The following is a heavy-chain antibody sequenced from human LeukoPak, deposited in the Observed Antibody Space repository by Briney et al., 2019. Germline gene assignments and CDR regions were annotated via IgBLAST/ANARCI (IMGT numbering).Heavy chain of an antibody. CDR1: GGSISSGSYY. Sequence: SETLSLTCTVSGGSISSGSYYWSWIRQPAGKGLEWIGRIYTCGSTNYNPSLKSRVTISVDTSKNQFSLKLSSVTAADTAVYYCARGGSDGFHYFDYWGQGTLVTVSS. V-gene: IGHV4-61*02. D-gene: IGHD3-16*01. CDR2: IYTCGST. CDR3: ARGGSDGFHYFDY. J-gene: IGHJ4*02.